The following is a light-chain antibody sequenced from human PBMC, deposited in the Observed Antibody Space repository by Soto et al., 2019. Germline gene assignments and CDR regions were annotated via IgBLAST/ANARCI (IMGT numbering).Light chain of an antibody. V-gene: IGLV1-47*01. J-gene: IGLJ2*01. CDR1: SSNIGSNF. Sequence: QSVLTQPPSASGTPGQRVTLSCSGSSSNIGSNFVYWYQQLPGTAPKLLIFRNNQRPSGVPDRFSGSKSGTSASLAISGLRSEDEADYYCASWDDSLSVVFGGGTALT. CDR3: ASWDDSLSVV. CDR2: RNN.